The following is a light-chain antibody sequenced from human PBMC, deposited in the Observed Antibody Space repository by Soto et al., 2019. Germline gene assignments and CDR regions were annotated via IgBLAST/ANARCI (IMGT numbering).Light chain of an antibody. V-gene: IGLV2-23*01. Sequence: QSVLTQPASVSGSPGQSIAISCTGTSNDVGRYNLVSWYQHHPGKAPKVMIYEGSKRPSGVSDRFSGSKSGNTASLTISGLQADDEADYYCCSYGGDSTYVFVTGTKLTVL. CDR1: SNDVGRYNL. J-gene: IGLJ1*01. CDR3: CSYGGDSTYV. CDR2: EGS.